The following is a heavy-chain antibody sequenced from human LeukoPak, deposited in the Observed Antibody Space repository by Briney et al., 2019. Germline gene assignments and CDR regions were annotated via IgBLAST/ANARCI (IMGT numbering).Heavy chain of an antibody. CDR1: GFTFSRYS. D-gene: IGHD6-19*01. V-gene: IGHV3-21*01. CDR3: TRDAQWLVPEGYFYYMDV. CDR2: ISNRGTNI. Sequence: GGSLRLSCAGAGFTFSRYSMNWFRQAPGKGLERVSSISNRGTNIFYAYSGKGRFTISRDNAKNSLYLQMNSLGAEDTAVYYCTRDAQWLVPEGYFYYMDVWGKGTTVTVSS. J-gene: IGHJ6*03.